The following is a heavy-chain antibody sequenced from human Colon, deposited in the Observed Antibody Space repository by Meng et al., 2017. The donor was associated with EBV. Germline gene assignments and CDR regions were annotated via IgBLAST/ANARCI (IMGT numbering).Heavy chain of an antibody. CDR1: RDALNGGGIY. D-gene: IGHD2-15*01. Sequence: LQEAGPGLVEPSQTLSLSCAVSRDALNGGGIYWSWIRQPPGKGLEWIGYISFTGRTYYSPSLKSRLNISIDTSKNQFSLRLTSVTAADTAVYYCARVGGSFRFQFWGLGTLVTVSS. J-gene: IGHJ4*02. CDR2: ISFTGRT. CDR3: ARVGGSFRFQF. V-gene: IGHV4-30-4*01.